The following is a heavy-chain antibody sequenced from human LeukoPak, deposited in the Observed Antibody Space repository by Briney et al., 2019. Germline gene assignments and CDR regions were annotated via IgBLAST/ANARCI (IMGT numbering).Heavy chain of an antibody. V-gene: IGHV3-23*01. CDR3: AKGRRGSEIAVFSY. CDR1: EFTFNNYA. J-gene: IGHJ4*02. Sequence: GGSLRLSCAASEFTFNNYAVSWVRQAPGQGLEWVSTISGRGGITYYADSVKGRFTISRDNSKNTLYLQMNSLRAEDTAVYYCAKGRRGSEIAVFSYWGQGTLVTVSS. CDR2: ISGRGGIT. D-gene: IGHD6-19*01.